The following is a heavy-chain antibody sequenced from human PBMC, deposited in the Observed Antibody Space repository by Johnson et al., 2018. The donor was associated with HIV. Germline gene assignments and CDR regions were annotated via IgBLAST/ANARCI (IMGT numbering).Heavy chain of an antibody. CDR2: ISWNSSNI. D-gene: IGHD5-24*01. CDR3: AKWTRDGYNYVHAFDI. J-gene: IGHJ3*02. CDR1: GFTFRSYA. V-gene: IGHV3-9*01. Sequence: LLVESGGGVVQPGRSLRLSCAASGFTFRSYAMHWFRQAPGKGLELLSGISWNSSNIGHADSVTGRFTISRDNAKSSLYLQMNSLRAEDTAVYYCAKWTRDGYNYVHAFDIWGQGTMVTVSS.